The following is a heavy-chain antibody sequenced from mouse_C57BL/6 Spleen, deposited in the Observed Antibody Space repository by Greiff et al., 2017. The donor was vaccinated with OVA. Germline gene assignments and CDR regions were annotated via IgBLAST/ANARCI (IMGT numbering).Heavy chain of an antibody. V-gene: IGHV5-4*03. CDR2: ISDGGSYT. CDR1: GFTFSSYA. J-gene: IGHJ2*01. Sequence: EVKLVESGGGLVKPGGSLKLSCAASGFTFSSYAMSWVRQTPEKRLEWVATISDGGSYTYYPDNVKGRFTISRDNAKNNLYLQMSHLKSEDTAMYYCARGIYFGYWGQGTTLTVSS. CDR3: ARGIYFGY.